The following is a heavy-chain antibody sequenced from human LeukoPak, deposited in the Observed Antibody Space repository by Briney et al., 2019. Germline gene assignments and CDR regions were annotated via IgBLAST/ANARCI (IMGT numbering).Heavy chain of an antibody. V-gene: IGHV4-59*01. CDR2: IYYSGST. J-gene: IGHJ6*02. Sequence: PSETLSLTCTVSGGSISSYYWSWIRQPPGKGLEWIGYIYYSGSTNYNPSLKSRVTISVDTSKNQFSLKLSSVTAADTAVYYCARVRYSNYAASFCYYYGMDVWGQGTTVTVSS. CDR3: ARVRYSNYAASFCYYYGMDV. D-gene: IGHD4-11*01. CDR1: GGSISSYY.